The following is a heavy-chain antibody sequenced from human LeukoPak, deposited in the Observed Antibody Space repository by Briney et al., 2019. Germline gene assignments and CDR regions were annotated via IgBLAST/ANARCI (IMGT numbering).Heavy chain of an antibody. CDR1: GFTFSNYW. D-gene: IGHD3-22*01. Sequence: GGSLRLSCEASGFTFSNYWMSWVRQAPGKGLGWVANIKYDGSEKYYVDSVKGRFTISRDNAKNSLYLQMNSLRAEDTAVYYCARTPTGYYDSSGFWPKPEIDYWGQGTLVTVSS. V-gene: IGHV3-7*01. CDR2: IKYDGSEK. CDR3: ARTPTGYYDSSGFWPKPEIDY. J-gene: IGHJ4*02.